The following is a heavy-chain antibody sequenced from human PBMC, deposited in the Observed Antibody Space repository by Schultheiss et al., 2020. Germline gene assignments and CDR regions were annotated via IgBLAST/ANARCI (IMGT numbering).Heavy chain of an antibody. CDR2: IFSNDEK. Sequence: SGPTLVKPTETLTLTCTVSGFSLSNARMGVSWIRQPPGKALEWLAHIFSNDEKSYSTSLKSRLTISKDTSKSQVVLTMTNMDPVDTATYYCAHRGRGCSSTSCYYNWGQGTLVTVAS. D-gene: IGHD2-2*01. CDR3: AHRGRGCSSTSCYYN. J-gene: IGHJ4*02. V-gene: IGHV2-26*01. CDR1: GFSLSNARMG.